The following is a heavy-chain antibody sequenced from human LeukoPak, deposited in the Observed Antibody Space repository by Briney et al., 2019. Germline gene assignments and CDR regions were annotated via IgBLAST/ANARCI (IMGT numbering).Heavy chain of an antibody. Sequence: GASLRLSCVASGFTFRSYAIRGVRPAPGKGLERVSDISGRGGSTHYADSVKGRFTLSRDNSKITLYLQMSRLRAEDTTVYYCAKVSPALYYDSSGYYSQCFDYWGQGTVVTV. J-gene: IGHJ4*02. CDR1: GFTFRSYA. CDR2: ISGRGGST. V-gene: IGHV3-23*01. CDR3: AKVSPALYYDSSGYYSQCFDY. D-gene: IGHD3-22*01.